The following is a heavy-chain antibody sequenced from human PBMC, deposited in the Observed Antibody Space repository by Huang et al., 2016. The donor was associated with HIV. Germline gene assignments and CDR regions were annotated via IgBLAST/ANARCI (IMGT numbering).Heavy chain of an antibody. CDR2: IKYNGHA. CDR1: GGPFSTHY. V-gene: IGHV4-34*02. CDR3: ARGRDTTEMDTVDDALDV. D-gene: IGHD1-1*01. J-gene: IGHJ3*01. Sequence: QVRLQQWGGGLVRPSETLSRTCAVYGGPFSTHYWSWIRQSPGKGREWIEEIKYNGHANFNPSLRSLVSISVDTSKNQFSLNVTSVTAADTAIYYCARGRDTTEMDTVDDALDVWDQGTLVIVSS.